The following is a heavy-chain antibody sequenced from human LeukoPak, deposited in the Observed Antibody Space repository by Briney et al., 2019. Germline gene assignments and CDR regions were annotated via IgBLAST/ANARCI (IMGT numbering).Heavy chain of an antibody. CDR2: IKQDGSQK. D-gene: IGHD6-6*01. CDR1: GFTFSRYC. Sequence: GGSLRLSCAASGFTFSRYCMSWVRQAPGKGLEWVANIKQDGSQKSYVDSVKGRFTISRDNANNFLYLQMNSLRAEDTDVYYCARESFAARWDWGQGTLVTVSS. J-gene: IGHJ4*02. V-gene: IGHV3-7*01. CDR3: ARESFAARWD.